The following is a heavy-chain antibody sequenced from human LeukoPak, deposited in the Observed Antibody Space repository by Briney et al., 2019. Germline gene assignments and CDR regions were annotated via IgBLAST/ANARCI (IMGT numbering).Heavy chain of an antibody. Sequence: PSETLSLTCAVSGYSISSGYYWGWIRQPPGKGLDWIGYVSHSGGTNYKPSLKSRVTISVDTSKRQFSLKLSSVTAADTAVYYCARSFDSAYYYMDVWGKGTTVTVS. D-gene: IGHD3-10*01. V-gene: IGHV4-38-2*01. CDR2: VSHSGGT. CDR3: ARSFDSAYYYMDV. J-gene: IGHJ6*03. CDR1: GYSISSGYY.